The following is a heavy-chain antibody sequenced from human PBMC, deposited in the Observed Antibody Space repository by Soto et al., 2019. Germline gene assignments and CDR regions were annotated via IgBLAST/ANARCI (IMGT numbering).Heavy chain of an antibody. J-gene: IGHJ4*02. V-gene: IGHV1-69*13. CDR3: ARDVSSDTTGFRGYDL. D-gene: IGHD3-10*01. CDR1: GGTVRSYA. CDR2: FIPIFVSA. Sequence: PVEFSCKASGGTVRSYAITWVRQAPGKGLEWMGVFIPIFVSAHYAPKFQGRITITADESTSTAYMELSGLTSEDTAIYYCARDVSSDTTGFRGYDLWGQGTQVTVSS.